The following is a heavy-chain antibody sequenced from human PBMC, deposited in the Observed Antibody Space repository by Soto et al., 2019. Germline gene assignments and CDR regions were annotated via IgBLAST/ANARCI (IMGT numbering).Heavy chain of an antibody. V-gene: IGHV4-31*03. CDR1: GGSISSGGYY. CDR3: ARGRLSYYDFWSGYDNNYYYYGMDV. Sequence: SETLSLTCTVSGGSISSGGYYWSWIRQHPGKGLEWIGYIYYSGSTYYNPSLKSRVTISVDTSKSQFSLKLSSVTAADTAVYYCARGRLSYYDFWSGYDNNYYYYGMDVWGQGTTVTVSS. J-gene: IGHJ6*02. D-gene: IGHD3-3*01. CDR2: IYYSGST.